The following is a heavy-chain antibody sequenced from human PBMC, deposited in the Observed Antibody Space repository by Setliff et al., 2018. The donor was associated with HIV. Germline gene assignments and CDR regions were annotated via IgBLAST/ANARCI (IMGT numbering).Heavy chain of an antibody. V-gene: IGHV4-59*01. D-gene: IGHD2-15*01. CDR2: MYYTGST. CDR1: GGPINVYY. J-gene: IGHJ4*02. Sequence: SETLSLTCTVSGGPINVYYWSWIRQPPGKGLEWIGYMYYTGSTNYNSSLKSRVTISGDTSKNQFSLRLSSVTAADTAVYYCARTYCDGGSCYIFDSWGQGILVTVPQ. CDR3: ARTYCDGGSCYIFDS.